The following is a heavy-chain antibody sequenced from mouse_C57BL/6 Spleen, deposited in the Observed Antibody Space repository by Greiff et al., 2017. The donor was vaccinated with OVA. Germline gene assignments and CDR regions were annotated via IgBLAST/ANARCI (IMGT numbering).Heavy chain of an antibody. D-gene: IGHD4-1*01. V-gene: IGHV5-12*01. CDR3: ARHTGTWYFDV. J-gene: IGHJ1*03. CDR2: ISNGGGST. Sequence: EVMLVESGGGLVQPGGSLKLSCAASGFTFSDYYMYWVRQTPEKRLEWVAYISNGGGSTYYPDTVKGRFTISRDNAKNTLYLQMSRLKSEDTAMYYCARHTGTWYFDVWGTGTTVTVSS. CDR1: GFTFSDYY.